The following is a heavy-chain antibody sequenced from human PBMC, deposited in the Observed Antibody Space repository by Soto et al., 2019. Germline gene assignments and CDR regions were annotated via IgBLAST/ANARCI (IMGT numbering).Heavy chain of an antibody. CDR1: GDSIISSDFY. D-gene: IGHD3-3*02. Sequence: XETLSLTCTVSGDSIISSDFYWGWVRQPPGKGLEWIGSIFYLGSSYYNPSLKSRVTMSVDTSKNQFSLRLRSVTAADTALYFCARHSLALRKNNWFDHWGQGIMVTVSS. V-gene: IGHV4-39*01. CDR3: ARHSLALRKNNWFDH. J-gene: IGHJ5*02. CDR2: IFYLGSS.